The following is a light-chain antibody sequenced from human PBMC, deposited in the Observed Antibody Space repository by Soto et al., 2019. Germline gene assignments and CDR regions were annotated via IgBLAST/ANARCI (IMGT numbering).Light chain of an antibody. J-gene: IGLJ2*01. CDR1: SGYSNYQ. CDR2: VGTGGIVG. Sequence: QPVLTQPPSASASLGASVTLTCTLSSGYSNYQVDWYQQRPGKGPRFVMRVGTGGIVGSKGDGIPDRFSVLGSGLNRYLTIKNIQEEDESDFHCGADHGTGSNFVVVFGGGTQLTVL. V-gene: IGLV9-49*01. CDR3: GADHGTGSNFVVV.